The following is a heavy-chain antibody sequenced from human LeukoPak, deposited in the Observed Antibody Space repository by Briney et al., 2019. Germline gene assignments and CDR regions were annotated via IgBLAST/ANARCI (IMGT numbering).Heavy chain of an antibody. CDR3: AKRLGYYDSSEGYFDY. D-gene: IGHD3-22*01. J-gene: IGHJ4*02. Sequence: PGGSLRLSCAASGFTLSDYYMSWIRQAPGKGLEWVSYISSSGSTIYYADSVKGRFTISRDNAKNSPYLQMNSLRAEDTAVYYCAKRLGYYDSSEGYFDYWGQGTLVTVSS. CDR1: GFTLSDYY. V-gene: IGHV3-11*04. CDR2: ISSSGSTI.